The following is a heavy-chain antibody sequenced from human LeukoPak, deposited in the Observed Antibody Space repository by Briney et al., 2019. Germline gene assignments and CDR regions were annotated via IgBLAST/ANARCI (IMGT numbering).Heavy chain of an antibody. V-gene: IGHV3-49*03. J-gene: IGHJ4*02. CDR3: TRDHETHRSSGWYLVY. CDR1: GFTFGDYA. D-gene: IGHD6-19*01. Sequence: GGSLRLSCTASGFTFGDYAMSWFRQAPGKGLEWVGFIRSKAYGGTTEYAASVKGRFTISRDDSKSIAYLQMNSLKTEDTAVYYCTRDHETHRSSGWYLVYWGQGTLVTVSS. CDR2: IRSKAYGGTT.